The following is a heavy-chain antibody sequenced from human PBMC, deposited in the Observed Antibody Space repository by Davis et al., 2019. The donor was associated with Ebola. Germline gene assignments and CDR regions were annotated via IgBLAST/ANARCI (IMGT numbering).Heavy chain of an antibody. D-gene: IGHD6-19*01. V-gene: IGHV1-46*03. CDR1: GHTFTNYY. J-gene: IGHJ4*02. CDR2: INPSGGRT. CDR3: ARGGRIAVADPNNDYYFDY. Sequence: AASVKVSCKASGHTFTNYYMHWVRQAPGQGLEWMGIINPSGGRTSYTQKFQGRVTMTRDTSTSTVYIELSSLRSEDTAVYYCARGGRIAVADPNNDYYFDYWGQGTLVTVSS.